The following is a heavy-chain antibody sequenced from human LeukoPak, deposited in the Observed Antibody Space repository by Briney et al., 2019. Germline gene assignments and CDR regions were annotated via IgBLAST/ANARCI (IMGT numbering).Heavy chain of an antibody. V-gene: IGHV3-7*03. CDR1: GFTFSSYW. Sequence: GSLRLSCTASGFTFSSYWMSWVRPAPGKGLEWVANIRQDGGLKHYVDSVKGRFTISRDNAKNSLYLQMNSLRAEDTAVYYCARDYYFGMNVWGQGTTVTVSS. J-gene: IGHJ6*02. CDR2: IRQDGGLK. CDR3: ARDYYFGMNV.